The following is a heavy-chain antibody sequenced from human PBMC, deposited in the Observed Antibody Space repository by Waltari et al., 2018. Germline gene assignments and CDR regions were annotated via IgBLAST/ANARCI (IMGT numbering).Heavy chain of an antibody. Sequence: QVQLQESGPGLVKPSETLFLTCTVSGGSISSYYWSWIRQPPGKGLEWIGYIYYSGSTNSNPSLKSRVTISVDTSKNQFSLKLSSVTAADTAVYYCARGSITIFGVVMGYFDYWGQGTLVTVSS. J-gene: IGHJ4*02. D-gene: IGHD3-3*01. CDR2: IYYSGST. CDR3: ARGSITIFGVVMGYFDY. CDR1: GGSISSYY. V-gene: IGHV4-59*01.